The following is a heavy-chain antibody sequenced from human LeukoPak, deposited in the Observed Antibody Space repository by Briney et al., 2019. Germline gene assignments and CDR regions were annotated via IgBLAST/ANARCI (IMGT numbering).Heavy chain of an antibody. D-gene: IGHD5-24*01. J-gene: IGHJ4*02. V-gene: IGHV5-51*01. CDR3: ARLFRGGRWLQMDPY. CDR1: GYRFISCW. Sequence: PGESLKISCKGSGYRFISCWIGWVRQMPGKGLEWMGIIYPGDSDTRYSPSFQGQVTTSADKSLTTAYLEWRSLKASDTAMYYCARLFRGGRWLQMDPYWGQGTMVTVSS. CDR2: IYPGDSDT.